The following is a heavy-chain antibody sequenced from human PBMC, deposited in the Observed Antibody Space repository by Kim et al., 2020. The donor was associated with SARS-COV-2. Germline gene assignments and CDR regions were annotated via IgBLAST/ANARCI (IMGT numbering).Heavy chain of an antibody. Sequence: ASVKVSCKASGYTFTSYAINWVRQAPGQGLEWMGWINTNTGNPTYAQGFTGRFVFSLDTSVSTAYLQISSLKAEDTAVYYCARDETTTIFGVVILDDALDIWGQGTRVTVSS. V-gene: IGHV7-4-1*02. CDR1: GYTFTSYA. CDR2: INTNTGNP. D-gene: IGHD3-3*01. J-gene: IGHJ3*02. CDR3: ARDETTTIFGVVILDDALDI.